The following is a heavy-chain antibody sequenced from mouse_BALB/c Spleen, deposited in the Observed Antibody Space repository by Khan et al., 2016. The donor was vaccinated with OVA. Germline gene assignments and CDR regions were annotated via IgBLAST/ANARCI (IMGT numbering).Heavy chain of an antibody. V-gene: IGHV1-4*01. D-gene: IGHD2-14*01. J-gene: IGHJ3*01. Sequence: QVQLQQSGAELARPGASVKMSCKASGYTFTSYTIHWIKKRPGQGLEWIGYINPRNGYTNYNQKFKDKATLTTDKSSTPAYLQLSRLTSDDSAVYNCGRDGAYHRNDGWFAYWGQGTLVTVSA. CDR2: INPRNGYT. CDR3: GRDGAYHRNDGWFAY. CDR1: GYTFTSYT.